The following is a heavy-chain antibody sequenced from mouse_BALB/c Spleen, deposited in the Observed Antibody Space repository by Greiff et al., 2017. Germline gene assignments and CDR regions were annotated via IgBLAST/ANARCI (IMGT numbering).Heavy chain of an antibody. CDR2: ISSGGST. CDR1: GFTFSSYA. V-gene: IGHV5-6-5*01. Sequence: EVKLVESGGGLVKPGGSLKLSCAASGFTFSSYAMSWVRQTPEKRLEWVASISSGGSTYYPDSVKGRFTISRDNARNILYLQMSSLRSEDTAMYYCARGLTGYLDYWGQGTTLTVSS. CDR3: ARGLTGYLDY. D-gene: IGHD4-1*01. J-gene: IGHJ2*01.